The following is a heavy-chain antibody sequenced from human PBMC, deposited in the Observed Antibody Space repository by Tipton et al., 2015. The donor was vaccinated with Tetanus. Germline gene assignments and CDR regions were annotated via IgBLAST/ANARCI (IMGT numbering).Heavy chain of an antibody. CDR2: VYHSGAT. CDR1: GSSISRSGHY. J-gene: IGHJ4*02. CDR3: ARANNDYPKKGPFDY. V-gene: IGHV4-61*08. Sequence: TLSLTCTVSGSSISRSGHYWTWIRQPPGKEPEWVGYVYHSGATNYHPSLKSRLAISADTSKNQFSLNLRSVITADTAVYYCARANNDYPKKGPFDYWGQGTQVTVSS. D-gene: IGHD5-12*01.